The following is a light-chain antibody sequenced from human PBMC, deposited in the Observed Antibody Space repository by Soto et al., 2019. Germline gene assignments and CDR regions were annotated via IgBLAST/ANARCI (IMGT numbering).Light chain of an antibody. Sequence: DIVMTQSPDSLAVSLGERATINCKSSQSLLYSSNNKNYLVWYQQKPGQPPKLIIYWASTRESGVPDRFSGSGSGTDFTLTISSLQAEDVAVYYCQQYYDTPWTFGQGTKVEIK. J-gene: IGKJ1*01. V-gene: IGKV4-1*01. CDR1: QSLLYSSNNKNY. CDR3: QQYYDTPWT. CDR2: WAS.